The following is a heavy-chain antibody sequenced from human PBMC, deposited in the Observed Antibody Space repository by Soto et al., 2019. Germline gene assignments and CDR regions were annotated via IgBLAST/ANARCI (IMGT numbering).Heavy chain of an antibody. CDR2: IYPGDSDT. J-gene: IGHJ6*02. V-gene: IGHV5-51*01. CDR1: GYRFSSYW. Sequence: GESLKISCQGSGYRFSSYWIAWVRQMPGKGLEWMGIIYPGDSDTIYSPSFQGQVTFSVDKSTSAAYLQWSSLKASDTAMYYCARQGSNGAYYYYGMDVWGQGTTVTVSS. D-gene: IGHD2-8*01. CDR3: ARQGSNGAYYYYGMDV.